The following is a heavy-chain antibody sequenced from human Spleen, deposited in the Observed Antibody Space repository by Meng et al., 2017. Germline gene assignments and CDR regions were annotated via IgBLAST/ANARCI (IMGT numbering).Heavy chain of an antibody. D-gene: IGHD2-15*01. Sequence: GGSLRLSCAASGFTFSDYYMSWIRQAPGKGLEWVANIKQAGSEKYYVDSVKGRFTISRDNAKNSLYLLLNSLRAEDTAVYYCARDAIGYCSGGSCYRGYSFDYWGQGTLVTVSS. CDR1: GFTFSDYY. CDR3: ARDAIGYCSGGSCYRGYSFDY. V-gene: IGHV3-7*01. CDR2: IKQAGSEK. J-gene: IGHJ4*02.